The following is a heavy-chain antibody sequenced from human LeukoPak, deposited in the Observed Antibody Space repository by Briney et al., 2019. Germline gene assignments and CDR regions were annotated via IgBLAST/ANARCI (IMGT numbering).Heavy chain of an antibody. V-gene: IGHV4-34*01. CDR3: ATLGGLYYESHGYPDFDD. CDR2: INHSGSP. D-gene: IGHD3-22*01. Sequence: SETLSLTCAVYGRSFSAYYCSWIRHPPERGLEWIGEINHSGSPNYNPSLKSRVSIAVDPSKNQFSLKLSSVTAADTAIYYCATLGGLYYESHGYPDFDDWGQGTLVTVSS. CDR1: GRSFSAYY. J-gene: IGHJ4*02.